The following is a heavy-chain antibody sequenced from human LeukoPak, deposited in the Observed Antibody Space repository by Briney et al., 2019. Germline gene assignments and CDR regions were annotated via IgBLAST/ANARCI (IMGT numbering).Heavy chain of an antibody. V-gene: IGHV3-74*01. J-gene: IGHJ6*03. CDR3: AKDLRFLEWFSNYYMNV. CDR1: GFTFSSYW. Sequence: GGSLRLSCAASGFTFSSYWMHWVRQAPGKGLVWVSRINSDGSSTSYADSVKGRFTISRDNSKNTLYLQMNSLRAEDTAVYYCAKDLRFLEWFSNYYMNVWGKGTTVTVSS. CDR2: INSDGSST. D-gene: IGHD3-3*01.